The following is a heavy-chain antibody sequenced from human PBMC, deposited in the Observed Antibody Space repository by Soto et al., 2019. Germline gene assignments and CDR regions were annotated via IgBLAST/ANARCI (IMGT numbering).Heavy chain of an antibody. CDR1: GFTFSSYG. CDR2: IWYDGSNK. J-gene: IGHJ6*02. V-gene: IGHV3-33*01. Sequence: QVQLVESGGGVVQPGRSLRLSCAASGFTFSSYGMHWVRQAPGKGLEWVAVIWYDGSNKCYADSVKGRFTISRDNSKNTLYLQMNSLRAEDTAVYYCAREVVVVPAAIKGNYYYYGMDVWGQGTTVTVSS. CDR3: AREVVVVPAAIKGNYYYYGMDV. D-gene: IGHD2-2*02.